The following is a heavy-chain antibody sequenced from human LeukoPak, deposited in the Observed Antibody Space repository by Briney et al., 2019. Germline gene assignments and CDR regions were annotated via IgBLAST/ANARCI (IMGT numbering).Heavy chain of an antibody. Sequence: PSETLSLTCTVSGGSISSYYWSWIRQPAGKGLEWIGRIYTSGSTNYNPSLKSRVTVSVDTSKNQFSLKLSSVTAADTAVYYCARRQGYYGAYWYFDLWGRGTLVTVSS. CDR3: ARRQGYYGAYWYFDL. J-gene: IGHJ2*01. V-gene: IGHV4-4*07. CDR2: IYTSGST. CDR1: GGSISSYY. D-gene: IGHD4-17*01.